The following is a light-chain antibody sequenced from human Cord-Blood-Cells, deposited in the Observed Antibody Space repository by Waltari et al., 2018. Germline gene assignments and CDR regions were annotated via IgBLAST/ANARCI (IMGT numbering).Light chain of an antibody. J-gene: IGKJ4*01. CDR3: QQRSNWPP. V-gene: IGKV3-11*01. CDR1: QSVSSY. CDR2: DAS. Sequence: DMVLTQSPATLSLSPGERATLSCRASQSVSSYLTWYQPKPGQAPRLLIYDASNRATGIPARFSGSGSGTDFTLTISSLEPEDFAVYYCQQRSNWPPFGGGTKVEIK.